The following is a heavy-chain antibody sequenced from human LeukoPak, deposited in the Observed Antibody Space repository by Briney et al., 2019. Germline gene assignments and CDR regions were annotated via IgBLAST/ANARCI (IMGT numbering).Heavy chain of an antibody. V-gene: IGHV3-48*03. Sequence: GGSLRLSCAASGFTFSNYEMNWVRQAPGMGLEWVSYISSSGSSIYYADSVKGRFTISRENAKNSLYLQMNSLRAEDTAVYYCARSSRFGEFVFDYWGQGTLVTVSS. D-gene: IGHD3-10*01. CDR1: GFTFSNYE. J-gene: IGHJ4*02. CDR3: ARSSRFGEFVFDY. CDR2: ISSSGSSI.